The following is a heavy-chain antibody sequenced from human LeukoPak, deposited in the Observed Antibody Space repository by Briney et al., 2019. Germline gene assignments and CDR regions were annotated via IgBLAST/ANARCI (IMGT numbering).Heavy chain of an antibody. CDR2: INHSGST. J-gene: IGHJ4*02. CDR1: GGSFSGYY. Sequence: SETLSLTCAVYGGSFSGYYWSWIRQPPGKGLEWIGEINHSGSTNYNPSLKSRVTISVDTSKNQFSLKLSSVTAADTAVYYCARGFAAAGPSAFWGQGTLVTVSS. D-gene: IGHD6-13*01. V-gene: IGHV4-34*01. CDR3: ARGFAAAGPSAF.